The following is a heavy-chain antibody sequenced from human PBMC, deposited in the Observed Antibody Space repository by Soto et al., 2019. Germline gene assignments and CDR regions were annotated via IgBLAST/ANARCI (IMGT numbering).Heavy chain of an antibody. CDR3: TRSLDY. V-gene: IGHV3-7*01. Sequence: EVQLVQSGGGLVQPGGSLRLSCAASGFPFSSHWMDWVRQAPGKGLAWVANINPDGSQTYYVDSVKGRFTVSRDNAENSLYLQMNSLRVEDTAVYYCTRSLDYWGQGTLVTVSS. CDR2: INPDGSQT. J-gene: IGHJ4*02. CDR1: GFPFSSHW.